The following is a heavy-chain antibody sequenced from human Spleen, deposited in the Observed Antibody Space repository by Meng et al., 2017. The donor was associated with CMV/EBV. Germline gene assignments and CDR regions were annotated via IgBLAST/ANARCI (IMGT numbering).Heavy chain of an antibody. V-gene: IGHV3-21*01. CDR1: GFSFSSYS. D-gene: IGHD3-9*01. Sequence: SGFSFSSYSMVCVRQTPGKGLEWVSSIAPSITYIYYADSVRGRFTISRDNAKKSLYLQMSSLRAEDTAVYYCARARGGAAVYYNLDSWGQGTLVTVSS. CDR3: ARARGGAAVYYNLDS. CDR2: IAPSITYI. J-gene: IGHJ4*02.